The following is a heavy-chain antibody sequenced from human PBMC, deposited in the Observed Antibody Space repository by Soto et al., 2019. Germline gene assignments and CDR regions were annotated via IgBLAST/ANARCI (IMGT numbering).Heavy chain of an antibody. Sequence: EVPLVETGGGLVQPGGSLRLSCAASGFIFSDHAMNWVRQAPGKGLEWVSFITRDSSTIHYAGSVKGRLTISRDNAKNSLYLQMNSPRAEDTAVYYCARYGSGSNYRGPFDYWGQGTLVTVSS. CDR1: GFIFSDHA. J-gene: IGHJ4*02. CDR3: ARYGSGSNYRGPFDY. D-gene: IGHD3-10*01. CDR2: ITRDSSTI. V-gene: IGHV3-48*01.